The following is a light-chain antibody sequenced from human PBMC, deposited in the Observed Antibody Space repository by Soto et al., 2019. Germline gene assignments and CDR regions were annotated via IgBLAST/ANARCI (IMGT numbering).Light chain of an antibody. Sequence: EVVLTQSPATLSVSPGAGATLSFRASQSVGSNLAWYQQRPGQAPRLLIYDASNRATGIPARFSGSGSGTEFSLTISSLQSEDFAVYSCQQYGDWPGAFGGGTKVDIK. V-gene: IGKV3D-15*01. CDR1: QSVGSN. CDR3: QQYGDWPGA. CDR2: DAS. J-gene: IGKJ4*01.